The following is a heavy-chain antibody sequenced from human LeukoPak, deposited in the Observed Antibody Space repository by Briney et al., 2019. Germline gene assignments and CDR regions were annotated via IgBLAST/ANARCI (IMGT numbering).Heavy chain of an antibody. CDR3: TTRLQHHFDY. CDR2: INSDGSST. J-gene: IGHJ4*02. D-gene: IGHD1-1*01. V-gene: IGHV3-74*01. CDR1: GFTFSTYW. Sequence: GASLRLSCAASGFTFSTYWMHWVRQAPGKGLVWVSRINSDGSSTSYADSVKGRFTISRDNAKNTLYLQMDSLRAEDTAVYYCTTRLQHHFDYWGQGTQVTVSS.